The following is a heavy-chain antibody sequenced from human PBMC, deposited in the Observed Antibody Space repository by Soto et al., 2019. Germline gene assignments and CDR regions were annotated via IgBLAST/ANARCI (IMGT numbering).Heavy chain of an antibody. CDR3: ARVRVSYYDSSGSRSFDY. J-gene: IGHJ4*02. CDR1: GGTFSSYA. CDR2: IIPIFGTA. D-gene: IGHD3-22*01. V-gene: IGHV1-69*01. Sequence: QVQLVQSGAEVKKPGSSVKVSCKASGGTFSSYAISWVRQAPGQGLEWMGGIIPIFGTANYAQKFQGRVTITADESTSTAYMELSSLRSEDTAVYYCARVRVSYYDSSGSRSFDYWGQGTLVTVSS.